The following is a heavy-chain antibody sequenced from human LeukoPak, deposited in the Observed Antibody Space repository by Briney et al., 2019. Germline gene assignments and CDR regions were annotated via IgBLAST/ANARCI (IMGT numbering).Heavy chain of an antibody. Sequence: PSETLSLTCTVSGVSISSGSYDWGWIRQPAGKGLEWIVRMYTSGSTNYNPSRKSRITRTVDTSKNQFSLKLSSVTAADTAVYYCARDHGSGYYYDYWGQGTLVTVSS. CDR1: GVSISSGSYD. V-gene: IGHV4-61*02. D-gene: IGHD3-22*01. CDR3: ARDHGSGYYYDY. CDR2: MYTSGST. J-gene: IGHJ4*02.